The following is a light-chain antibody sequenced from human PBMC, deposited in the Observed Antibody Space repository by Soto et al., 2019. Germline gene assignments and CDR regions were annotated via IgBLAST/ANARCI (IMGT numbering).Light chain of an antibody. V-gene: IGLV2-14*03. CDR2: DVS. J-gene: IGLJ1*01. Sequence: ALTQPASVSGSPGQSIAISCTGTSSDVGAYNSVSWYQQHPGRAPKLMIHDVSNRPSGVSNRFSGSKSGNTASLTISGLQAEDEADYYCSSYTSSSTYVFGTGTKVTVL. CDR1: SSDVGAYNS. CDR3: SSYTSSSTYV.